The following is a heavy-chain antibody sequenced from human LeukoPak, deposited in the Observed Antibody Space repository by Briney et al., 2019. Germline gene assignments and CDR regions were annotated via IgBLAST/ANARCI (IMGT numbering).Heavy chain of an antibody. CDR2: FDPEDGET. CDR3: ASGHPGSYYNAPPDY. J-gene: IGHJ4*02. D-gene: IGHD3-10*01. CDR1: GYTLTELS. V-gene: IGHV1-24*01. Sequence: RAASVKVSCKVSGYTLTELSMHWVRQAPGKGLEWMGGFDPEDGETIYAQKFQGRVTMTEDTSTDTAYMELSSLRSEDTAVYYCASGHPGSYYNAPPDYWGQGTLVTVSS.